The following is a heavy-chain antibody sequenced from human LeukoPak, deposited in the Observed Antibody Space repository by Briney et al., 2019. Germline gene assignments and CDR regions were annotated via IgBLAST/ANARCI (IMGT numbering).Heavy chain of an antibody. D-gene: IGHD3-16*02. Sequence: GGSLRLSCAASGFTFSDYGFHWVRQAPGKGLEWVAFISSDGTEKYYSGSVKGRLTISRDNSKNTLYLQMNGLRAEDTAVYYCSKSAYYEYVWGTYRYYYFAYWGQGTLVTVSS. CDR2: ISSDGTEK. CDR1: GFTFSDYG. V-gene: IGHV3-30*18. J-gene: IGHJ4*02. CDR3: SKSAYYEYVWGTYRYYYFAY.